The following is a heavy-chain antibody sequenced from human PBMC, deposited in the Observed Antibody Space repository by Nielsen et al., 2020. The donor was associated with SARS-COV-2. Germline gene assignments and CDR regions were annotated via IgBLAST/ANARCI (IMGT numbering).Heavy chain of an antibody. CDR3: ARDRDVDYFDS. V-gene: IGHV3-9*01. J-gene: IGHJ4*02. CDR1: GFTFSNYA. Sequence: SLKISCAASGFTFSNYAMSWVRQAPGKGLEWVSGISWNSGGIGYADSVKGRFTISRDNAKNSLYLQMNSLRAEDTAIYYCARDRDVDYFDSWGQGTLVTVSS. CDR2: ISWNSGGI.